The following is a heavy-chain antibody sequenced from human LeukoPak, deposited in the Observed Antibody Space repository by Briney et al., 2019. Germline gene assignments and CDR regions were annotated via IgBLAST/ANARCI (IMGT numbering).Heavy chain of an antibody. V-gene: IGHV1-69*01. J-gene: IGHJ4*02. Sequence: SVKVSCKASGGTFSSYAISWVRQAPGQGLEWMGGIIPIFGTANYAQKFQGRVTITADESASPAYMELSSLRSEDTAVYYCARDGNYDFWSGYPYFDYWGQGTLVTVSS. CDR1: GGTFSSYA. D-gene: IGHD3-3*01. CDR3: ARDGNYDFWSGYPYFDY. CDR2: IIPIFGTA.